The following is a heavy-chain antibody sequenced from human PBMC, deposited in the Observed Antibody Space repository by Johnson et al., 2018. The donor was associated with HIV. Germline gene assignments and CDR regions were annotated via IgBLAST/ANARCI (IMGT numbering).Heavy chain of an antibody. J-gene: IGHJ3*02. CDR1: GFTFTTYA. D-gene: IGHD4-17*01. CDR2: ISYDGRSK. Sequence: QMLLVESGGGVVQPGRSLRLSCAASGFTFTTYAMHWVRQAPGKGLEWVAVISYDGRSKFYADSVKGRFTISRDNSKNTLYLQMNSLKVEDTAVYYCAKDRHDYGDLDAFDIWGQGTMVTVSS. CDR3: AKDRHDYGDLDAFDI. V-gene: IGHV3-30*04.